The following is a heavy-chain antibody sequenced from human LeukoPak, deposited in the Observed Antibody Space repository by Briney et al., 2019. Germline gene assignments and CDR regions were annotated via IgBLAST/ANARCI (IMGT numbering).Heavy chain of an antibody. D-gene: IGHD2-8*01. V-gene: IGHV4-61*01. J-gene: IGHJ3*02. CDR1: GGSVSSGSYY. CDR3: ARERTNGGFDI. Sequence: SETLSLTCTVSGGSVSSGSYYWSWIRQPPGKGLEWIGYIFYSGRNNYNPSLQSRVTISVDTSKNQFSLKLSSVTAADTAVYYCARERTNGGFDIWGQGTMVTVSS. CDR2: IFYSGRN.